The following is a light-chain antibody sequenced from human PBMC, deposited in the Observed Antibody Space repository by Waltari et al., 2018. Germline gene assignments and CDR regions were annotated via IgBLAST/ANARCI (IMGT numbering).Light chain of an antibody. Sequence: QSALAQPASVSGSPGQSITISCTGITGDFGAYNYVSWYQQHPGKAPKLLISEVSNRPSGVSVGFSGSKSGNTASLTISGLQVEDDCDYYCSSYTTSNGPYVFGSGTKVTVL. CDR3: SSYTTSNGPYV. CDR1: TGDFGAYNY. CDR2: EVS. J-gene: IGLJ1*01. V-gene: IGLV2-14*01.